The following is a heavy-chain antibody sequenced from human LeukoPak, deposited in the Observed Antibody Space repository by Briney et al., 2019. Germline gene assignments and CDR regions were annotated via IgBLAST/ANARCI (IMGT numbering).Heavy chain of an antibody. Sequence: SETLSLTCTVSGGSISSSSYYWGWIRQPPGKGLEWIGRIYYSGSTYYNPSLKSRVTISVDTSKNQFSLKLSSVTAADTAVYYCARGLAARRRGYFDYWGQGTLVTVSS. J-gene: IGHJ4*02. D-gene: IGHD6-6*01. CDR1: GGSISSSSYY. V-gene: IGHV4-39*01. CDR2: IYYSGST. CDR3: ARGLAARRRGYFDY.